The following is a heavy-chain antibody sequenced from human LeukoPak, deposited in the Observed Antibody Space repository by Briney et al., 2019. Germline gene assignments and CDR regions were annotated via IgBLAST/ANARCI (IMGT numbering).Heavy chain of an antibody. CDR1: GFTFSSYW. J-gene: IGHJ3*02. CDR3: ARDRYYDYVWGSYRLHDAFDI. D-gene: IGHD3-16*02. V-gene: IGHV3-7*01. Sequence: GGSLRLSCAASGFTFSSYWMSWVRQAPGKGLEWVANIKQDGSEKYYVDSVKARFTISRDNAKNSLYLQMNSLRAEDTAVYYCARDRYYDYVWGSYRLHDAFDIWGQGTMVTVSS. CDR2: IKQDGSEK.